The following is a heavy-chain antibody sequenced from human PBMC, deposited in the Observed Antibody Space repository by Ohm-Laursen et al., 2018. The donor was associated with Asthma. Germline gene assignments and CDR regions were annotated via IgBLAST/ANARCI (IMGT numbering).Heavy chain of an antibody. CDR3: AKALYYYDSSGSLGDAFDI. Sequence: SLRLSCAASGFTFDDYAMHWVRQAPGKGLEWVSGISWNSGSIGYADSVKGRFTISRDNAKNSLYLQMNSLRAEDTALYYCAKALYYYDSSGSLGDAFDIWGQGTMVTVSS. CDR2: ISWNSGSI. J-gene: IGHJ3*02. V-gene: IGHV3-9*01. CDR1: GFTFDDYA. D-gene: IGHD3-22*01.